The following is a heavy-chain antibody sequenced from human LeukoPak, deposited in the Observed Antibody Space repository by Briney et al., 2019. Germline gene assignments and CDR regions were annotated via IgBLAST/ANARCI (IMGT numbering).Heavy chain of an antibody. CDR3: ASELSRGDEGFDY. V-gene: IGHV1-46*01. D-gene: IGHD3-10*01. Sequence: GASVKVSCKASGYTFTSYYLHWVRQAPGQGLEWMGIISPSGGSTTYAQKFQGRVTMTRDTSTSTVYMELGSLRSEDTAVYYCASELSRGDEGFDYWGQGTLVTVSS. CDR1: GYTFTSYY. J-gene: IGHJ4*02. CDR2: ISPSGGST.